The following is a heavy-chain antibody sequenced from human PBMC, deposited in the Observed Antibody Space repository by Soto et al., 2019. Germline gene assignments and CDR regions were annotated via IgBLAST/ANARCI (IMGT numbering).Heavy chain of an antibody. CDR1: GFTFSSYW. CDR3: ARGHLYSYDSRGYGVDY. J-gene: IGHJ4*02. D-gene: IGHD3-22*01. V-gene: IGHV3-74*01. CDR2: INSDGSST. Sequence: EVQLVESGGGLVQPGGSLRLSCAASGFTFSSYWMHWVRQAPGKGLVWVSRINSDGSSTTYADSVKGRITISRDNAKNTLYLQMNSLRADDTAVYYCARGHLYSYDSRGYGVDYWGQGTLVTVSS.